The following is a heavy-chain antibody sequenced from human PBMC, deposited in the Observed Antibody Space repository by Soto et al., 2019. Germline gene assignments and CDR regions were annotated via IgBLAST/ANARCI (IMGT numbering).Heavy chain of an antibody. D-gene: IGHD1-20*01. V-gene: IGHV3-9*01. CDR1: GFTFDDYA. Sequence: GGSLRLSCAASGFTFDDYAMHWVRQAPGKGLEWVSGISWNSGSIGYADSVKGRFTISRDNAKNSLYLQMNSLRAEDTALYYCAKDMGYNWIHPSIDYWGQGTLVTVSS. CDR2: ISWNSGSI. CDR3: AKDMGYNWIHPSIDY. J-gene: IGHJ4*02.